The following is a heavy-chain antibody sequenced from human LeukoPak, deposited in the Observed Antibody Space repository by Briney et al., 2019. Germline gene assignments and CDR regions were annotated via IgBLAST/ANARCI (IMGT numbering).Heavy chain of an antibody. D-gene: IGHD3-10*01. J-gene: IGHJ6*04. CDR3: ARERSITMVRATYSGVYYYGMDV. CDR2: IYYSGST. CDR1: GGSISSYY. V-gene: IGHV4-59*01. Sequence: SETLSLTCTVSGGSISSYYWSWIRQPPGKGLEWIGYIYYSGSTNYNPSLKSRVTISVDTSKNQFSLKLSSVTAADTAVYYCARERSITMVRATYSGVYYYGMDVWGKGTTVTVSS.